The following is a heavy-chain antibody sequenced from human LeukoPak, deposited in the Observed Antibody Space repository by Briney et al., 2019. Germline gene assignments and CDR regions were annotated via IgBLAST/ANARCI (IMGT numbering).Heavy chain of an antibody. J-gene: IGHJ4*02. Sequence: GGSLRLSCAASGFTFSNYWMHWVRQAPGKGLVYVSRINSDGSSANYADSVQGRFTISRDNAKNTLYLEMNSLRADDTAVYYCERLGSLYYYDSSGYYSFDYWGQGTLVTVSS. CDR2: INSDGSSA. D-gene: IGHD3-22*01. CDR1: GFTFSNYW. V-gene: IGHV3-74*01. CDR3: ERLGSLYYYDSSGYYSFDY.